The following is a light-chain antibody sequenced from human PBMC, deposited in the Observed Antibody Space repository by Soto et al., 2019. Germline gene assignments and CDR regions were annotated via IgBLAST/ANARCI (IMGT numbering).Light chain of an antibody. V-gene: IGLV6-57*01. CDR1: SGSIASNY. Sequence: NFMLTQPHSVSESPGKTVTISCTRSSGSIASNYVQWYQQRPGSTPTTVIYEDNQRPSGVPDRFSGSIDSSSNSASLTISGLETEDEAAYYCQSYDATNQEFGGGTKLTVL. J-gene: IGLJ3*02. CDR3: QSYDATNQE. CDR2: EDN.